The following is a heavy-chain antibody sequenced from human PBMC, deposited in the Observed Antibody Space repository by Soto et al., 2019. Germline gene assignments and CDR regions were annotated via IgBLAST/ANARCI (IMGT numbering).Heavy chain of an antibody. J-gene: IGHJ4*02. CDR1: GFSFSSSA. D-gene: IGHD3-3*01. CDR2: ISGSGGAT. CDR3: AKATLRVVHPLVFDH. Sequence: PGGSLRLSCEASGFSFSSSAMNWVRQAPWKGLEWISVISGSGGATYFADSVKGRFTISRDNSKNTLYLQMNSLRAEDTAVYYCAKATLRVVHPLVFDHWGQGSLVTVSS. V-gene: IGHV3-23*01.